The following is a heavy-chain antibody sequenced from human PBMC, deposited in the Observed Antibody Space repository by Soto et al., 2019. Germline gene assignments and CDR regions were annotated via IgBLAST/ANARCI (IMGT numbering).Heavy chain of an antibody. D-gene: IGHD3-10*01. V-gene: IGHV3-33*01. CDR3: ARDSTKVRGVPDY. Sequence: QVQLVESGGGVVQPGRSLRLSCAASGFTFSSYGMHWVRQAPGKGLEWVAVIWYDGSNKYYADSVKGRFTISRDNSKNTLYLQMNSLRAEDTAVYYCARDSTKVRGVPDYWGQGTLVTVSS. CDR2: IWYDGSNK. CDR1: GFTFSSYG. J-gene: IGHJ4*02.